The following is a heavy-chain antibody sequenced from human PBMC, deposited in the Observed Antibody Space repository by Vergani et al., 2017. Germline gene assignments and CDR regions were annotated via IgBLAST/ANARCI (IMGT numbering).Heavy chain of an antibody. V-gene: IGHV3-33*01. CDR1: GFTFSSYG. CDR3: ARVRGSSSSGYHFDY. Sequence: VHLVESGGGVVQPGRSLRLSCAASGFTFSSYGMYWVRQAPGKGLEWVAIIWYDGSNKYYADSVKGRFSISRDNSKNTLYLQMNSLKAEDTAVYYCARVRGSSSSGYHFDYWGQGTLVTVSS. D-gene: IGHD6-6*01. J-gene: IGHJ4*02. CDR2: IWYDGSNK.